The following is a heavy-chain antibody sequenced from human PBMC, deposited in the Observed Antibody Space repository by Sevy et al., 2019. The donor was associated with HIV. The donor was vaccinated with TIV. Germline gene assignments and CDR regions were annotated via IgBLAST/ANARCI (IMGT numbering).Heavy chain of an antibody. Sequence: GGSLRLSCAASGFTFSSYAMHWVRQAPGKGLEWVAVISYDGSNKYYADSVKGRFTISRDNSKNTLYLEMNSLRTEDTAVYYCARDQGAVVIVPATLFEYRGQGTLVTVSS. CDR2: ISYDGSNK. CDR1: GFTFSSYA. J-gene: IGHJ4*02. D-gene: IGHD2-15*01. CDR3: ARDQGAVVIVPATLFEY. V-gene: IGHV3-30*04.